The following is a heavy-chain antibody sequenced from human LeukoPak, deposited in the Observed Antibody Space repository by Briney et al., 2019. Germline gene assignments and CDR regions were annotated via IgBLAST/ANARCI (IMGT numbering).Heavy chain of an antibody. V-gene: IGHV3-30*18. Sequence: GRSLRLSCAASGFTFSSYGIHWVRQAPGKGLEWVAVISYDGIKKFYADSVKGRFTISRDNSKNTLYLQMNSPRAEDTAVYYCAKFYYRYGGNSVLSEDTRENLYDIWGQGTMVAVSS. CDR1: GFTFSSYG. J-gene: IGHJ3*02. D-gene: IGHD4-23*01. CDR3: AKFYYRYGGNSVLSEDTRENLYDI. CDR2: ISYDGIKK.